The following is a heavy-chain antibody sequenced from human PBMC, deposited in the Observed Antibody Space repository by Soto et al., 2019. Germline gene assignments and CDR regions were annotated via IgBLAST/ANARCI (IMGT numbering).Heavy chain of an antibody. Sequence: SXKVSCTVTGYTXTELSRHWVREAPGKGLEWMGGFDPEDGETIYAQKCQGRVTMTEDTSTDTAYMEMSSLRSEDTAVYYCATIRFVEPGFRWGQATLFTVST. V-gene: IGHV1-24*01. D-gene: IGHD3-3*01. CDR2: FDPEDGET. CDR3: ATIRFVEPGFR. J-gene: IGHJ4*02. CDR1: GYTXTELS.